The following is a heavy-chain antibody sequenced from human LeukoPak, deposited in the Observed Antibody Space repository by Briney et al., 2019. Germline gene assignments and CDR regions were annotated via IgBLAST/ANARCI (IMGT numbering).Heavy chain of an antibody. J-gene: IGHJ4*02. Sequence: SVKVSCKASGGTFSSYAISWVRQAPGQGLEWMGGLIPIFGTANYAQKFQGRVTITADESTSTAYMELSSLRSEDTAVYYCARGERYYYDSSGYNFDYWGQGTLVTVSS. CDR1: GGTFSSYA. CDR3: ARGERYYYDSSGYNFDY. D-gene: IGHD3-22*01. V-gene: IGHV1-69*13. CDR2: LIPIFGTA.